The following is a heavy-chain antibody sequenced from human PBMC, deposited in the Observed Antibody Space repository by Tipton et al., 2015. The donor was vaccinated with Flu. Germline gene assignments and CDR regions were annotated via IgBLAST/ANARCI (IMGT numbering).Heavy chain of an antibody. CDR1: EDHMSNFY. V-gene: IGHV4-4*07. CDR3: VREYGTTDY. Sequence: LRLSCSVSEDHMSNFYWSWVRQPAGEGLEWIGRIHTNGKTDYNPSLKSRVAMSIATSKKQFSLHVTSVTAADTAVYYCVREYGTTDYWGQGRLVTVSS. J-gene: IGHJ4*02. D-gene: IGHD1-1*01. CDR2: IHTNGKT.